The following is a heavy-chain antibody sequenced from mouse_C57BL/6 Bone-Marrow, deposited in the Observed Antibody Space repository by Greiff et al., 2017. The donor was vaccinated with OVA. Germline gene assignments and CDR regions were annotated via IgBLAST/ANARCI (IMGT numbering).Heavy chain of an antibody. CDR3: AREGLYAMDY. Sequence: VQLQQSGAELARPGASVKLSCKASGYTFTSYGISWVKQRTGQGLEWIGEIYPRSGNTYYNETFKGKATLTADKSSSTAYMELRSLTSEDSAVYFCAREGLYAMDYWGQGTSVTVSS. CDR1: GYTFTSYG. CDR2: IYPRSGNT. V-gene: IGHV1-81*01. J-gene: IGHJ4*01. D-gene: IGHD3-3*01.